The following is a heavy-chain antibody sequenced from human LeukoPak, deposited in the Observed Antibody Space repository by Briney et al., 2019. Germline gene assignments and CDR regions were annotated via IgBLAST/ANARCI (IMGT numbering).Heavy chain of an antibody. J-gene: IGHJ4*02. CDR3: AKDLSYGDYPYYFDY. CDR2: ISWNSCSI. D-gene: IGHD4-17*01. V-gene: IGHV3-9*01. CDR1: GFTFDDYA. Sequence: GGSLRLSCAASGFTFDDYAMHWVRQAPGKGLEGVSGISWNSCSIGYADSVKGRFTISRDNAKNSLYLQMNSLRAEDTALYYCAKDLSYGDYPYYFDYWGQGTLVTVSS.